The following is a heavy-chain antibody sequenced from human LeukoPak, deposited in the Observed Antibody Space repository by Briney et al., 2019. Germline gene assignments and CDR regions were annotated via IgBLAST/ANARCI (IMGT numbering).Heavy chain of an antibody. Sequence: SETLSLTCTVSGGSISSGGYYWSWIRQPPGKGLEWIGYIYHSGSTYYNPSLKSRVTISVDRSKNQFSLKLSSVTAADTAVYYCARVRSVGASALNWFDPWGQGTLVTVSS. D-gene: IGHD6-6*01. J-gene: IGHJ5*02. V-gene: IGHV4-30-2*01. CDR3: ARVRSVGASALNWFDP. CDR2: IYHSGST. CDR1: GGSISSGGYY.